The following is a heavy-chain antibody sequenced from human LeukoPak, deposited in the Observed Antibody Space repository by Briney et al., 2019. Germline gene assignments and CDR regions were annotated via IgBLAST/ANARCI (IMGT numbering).Heavy chain of an antibody. CDR3: ARRRVGYNYGVFDY. Sequence: GESLKISCKGSGYSFTTYWIGWVRQMPGKGLEWMGIINPGDSDTRYSPSFQGQVAISADKSISTTYLQWSSLKASDTAMYYCARRRVGYNYGVFDYWGQGTLVTVSS. CDR1: GYSFTTYW. CDR2: INPGDSDT. J-gene: IGHJ4*02. D-gene: IGHD5-18*01. V-gene: IGHV5-51*01.